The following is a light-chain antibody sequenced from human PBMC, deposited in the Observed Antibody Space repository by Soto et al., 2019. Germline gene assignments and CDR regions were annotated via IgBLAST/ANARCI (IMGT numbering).Light chain of an antibody. V-gene: IGKV2-28*01. J-gene: IGKJ1*01. CDR2: LGS. CDR3: MQALQTRT. Sequence: DIVMTQSPLSLPVTPGGPASISCRSSQSLLHSNGYNYLDWYLQKPGQAPQLLIYLGSYRASGVPDRFSGSGSGTDFTLKSSRVEAEDVGVYYCMQALQTRTFGQGTKVDIK. CDR1: QSLLHSNGYNY.